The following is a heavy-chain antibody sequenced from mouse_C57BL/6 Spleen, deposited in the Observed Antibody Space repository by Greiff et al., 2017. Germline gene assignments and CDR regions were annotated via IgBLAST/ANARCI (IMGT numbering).Heavy chain of an antibody. CDR3: ARGIYYYGSSGVGYFDV. D-gene: IGHD1-1*01. J-gene: IGHJ1*03. V-gene: IGHV1-52*01. CDR1: GYTFTSYW. Sequence: VQLQQPGAELVRPGSSVKLSCKASGYTFTSYWMHWVKQRPIQGLEWIGNIDPSDSETHYNQNFKDKATLTVDKSSSTAYLQLSSLTSEDSAVYYCARGIYYYGSSGVGYFDVWGTGTTVTVSS. CDR2: IDPSDSET.